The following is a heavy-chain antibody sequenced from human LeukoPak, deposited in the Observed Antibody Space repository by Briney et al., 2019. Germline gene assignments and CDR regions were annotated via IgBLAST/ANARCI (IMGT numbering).Heavy chain of an antibody. J-gene: IGHJ6*02. V-gene: IGHV3-64*01. CDR1: GFTFSSYA. CDR3: VRGGAAAGPTRPDNYYYYGMDV. CDR2: ISSNGGST. Sequence: GGSLRLSCAASGFTFSSYAMHWVRQAPGKGLEYVSAISSNGGSTSYATSVKGRFTISRYNPKNTLYLQMGSLRAEDMAVYYCVRGGAAAGPTRPDNYYYYGMDVWGQGTTVTVSS. D-gene: IGHD6-13*01.